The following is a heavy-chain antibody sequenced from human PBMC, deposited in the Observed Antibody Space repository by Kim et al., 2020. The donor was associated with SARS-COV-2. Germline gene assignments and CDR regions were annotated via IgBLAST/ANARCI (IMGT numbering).Heavy chain of an antibody. V-gene: IGHV4-34*01. Sequence: SETLSLTCAVYGGSFSGYYWSWIRQPPGKGLEWIGEINHSGSTNYNPSLKSRVTISVDTSKNQFSLKLSSVTAADTAVYYCARYLPQASAGGDTASGMDVWGQGTTVTVSS. D-gene: IGHD5-18*01. CDR1: GGSFSGYY. CDR3: ARYLPQASAGGDTASGMDV. CDR2: INHSGST. J-gene: IGHJ6*02.